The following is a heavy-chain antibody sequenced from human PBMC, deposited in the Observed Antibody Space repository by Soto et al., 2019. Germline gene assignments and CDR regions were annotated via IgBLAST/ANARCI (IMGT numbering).Heavy chain of an antibody. Sequence: SVKVSCKASGGTFSSYAISWVRQAPGQGLEWMGGIIPIFGTANYAQKFQGRVTITADESTSTAYMELSSLRSEDTAVYYCARVITGTTAYFDYWGQGTLVTVSP. D-gene: IGHD1-20*01. CDR1: GGTFSSYA. CDR3: ARVITGTTAYFDY. CDR2: IIPIFGTA. V-gene: IGHV1-69*13. J-gene: IGHJ4*02.